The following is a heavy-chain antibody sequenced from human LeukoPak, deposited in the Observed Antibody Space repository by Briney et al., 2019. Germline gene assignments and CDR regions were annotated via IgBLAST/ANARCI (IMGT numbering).Heavy chain of an antibody. CDR2: ISASGRST. Sequence: HSGGSLRLSCAASGFTFSDHYMDWVRQAPGKGLEWVSTISASGRSTYYADSVKGRFTISRDNSKNTLYLQMNSLRAEDTAVYYCAKGESIAIDAFDIWGQGTMVTVSS. D-gene: IGHD6-6*01. V-gene: IGHV3-23*01. J-gene: IGHJ3*02. CDR1: GFTFSDHY. CDR3: AKGESIAIDAFDI.